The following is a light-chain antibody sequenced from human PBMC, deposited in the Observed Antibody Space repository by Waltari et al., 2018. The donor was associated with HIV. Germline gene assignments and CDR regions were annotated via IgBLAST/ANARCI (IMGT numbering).Light chain of an antibody. V-gene: IGKV1-5*03. CDR3: QQYNSDSRA. J-gene: IGKJ1*01. CDR2: KAS. CDR1: QSIGTW. Sequence: DIQMTQSPSTLSASVGDRVTITCRASQSIGTWLAWFQQKPGNAPKLLIYKASSLQGGVPSRFSGSGSETEFTLTISSLQPDDSATYYCQQYNSDSRAFGQGTKVEIK.